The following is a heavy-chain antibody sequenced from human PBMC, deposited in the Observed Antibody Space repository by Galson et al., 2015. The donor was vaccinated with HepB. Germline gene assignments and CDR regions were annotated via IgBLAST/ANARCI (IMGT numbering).Heavy chain of an antibody. CDR1: GFTFSSYW. CDR2: IKQDGSEK. CDR3: ARDRGWSSSVPYYYYGMDV. Sequence: SLRLSCAASGFTFSSYWMSWVRQAPGKGLEWVANIKQDGSEKYYVDSVKGRFTISRDNAKNSLYLQMNSLRAEDTAVYYCARDRGWSSSVPYYYYGMDVWGQGTTVTVSS. J-gene: IGHJ6*02. D-gene: IGHD6-13*01. V-gene: IGHV3-7*03.